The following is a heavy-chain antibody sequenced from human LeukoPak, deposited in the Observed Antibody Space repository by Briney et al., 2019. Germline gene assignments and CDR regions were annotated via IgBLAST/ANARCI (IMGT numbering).Heavy chain of an antibody. CDR3: AKESFDCSGGSCYGRFDY. CDR1: GFTFSSYG. CDR2: ISYDGSNK. D-gene: IGHD2-15*01. V-gene: IGHV3-30*18. Sequence: GSLRLSCAASGFTFSSYGMHWVRQAPGKGLEWVAVISYDGSNKYYADSVKGRFTISRDNSKNTLYLQMNSLRAEDTAVYYCAKESFDCSGGSCYGRFDYWGQGTLVTVSS. J-gene: IGHJ4*02.